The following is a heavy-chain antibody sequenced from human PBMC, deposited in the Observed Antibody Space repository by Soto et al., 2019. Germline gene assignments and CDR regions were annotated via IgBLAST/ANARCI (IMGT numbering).Heavy chain of an antibody. J-gene: IGHJ5*02. Sequence: PSETLSLTCAVYGGSFSGYCWSWIRQPPGKGLEWIGEINHSGSTNYNPSLKSRVTISVDTSKNQFSLKLSSVTAADTAVYYCARGIPYDFWSGYYHHNWFDPWGQGTLVTVSS. CDR2: INHSGST. V-gene: IGHV4-34*01. CDR1: GGSFSGYC. CDR3: ARGIPYDFWSGYYHHNWFDP. D-gene: IGHD3-3*01.